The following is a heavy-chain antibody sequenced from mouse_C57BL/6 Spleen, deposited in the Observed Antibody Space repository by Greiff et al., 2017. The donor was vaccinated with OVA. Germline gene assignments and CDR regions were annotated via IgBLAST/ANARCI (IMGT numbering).Heavy chain of an antibody. J-gene: IGHJ2*01. Sequence: VQLQQPGAELVRPGSSVKLSCKASGYTFTSYWMDWVKQRPGQGLEWIGNIYPSDSETHYNQKFKDKATLTVDKSSSTAYMQLSSLTSEDSAFYYCAKRDYDVYWGQGTTLTVSS. CDR3: AKRDYDVY. D-gene: IGHD2-4*01. CDR1: GYTFTSYW. V-gene: IGHV1-61*01. CDR2: IYPSDSET.